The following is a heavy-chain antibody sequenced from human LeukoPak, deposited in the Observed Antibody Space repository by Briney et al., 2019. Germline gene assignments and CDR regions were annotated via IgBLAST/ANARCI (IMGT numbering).Heavy chain of an antibody. CDR3: ARVVSMVYAPFDY. Sequence: GASVKVSCKASGYTFTDYYMHWVRQAPGQGLEWMGWIDPNSGDTKYAQKFQGRVTMTRDTSISTAYMELSRLISDDTAVYYCARVVSMVYAPFDYWGQGTLVTVSS. CDR2: IDPNSGDT. J-gene: IGHJ4*02. V-gene: IGHV1-2*02. D-gene: IGHD2-8*01. CDR1: GYTFTDYY.